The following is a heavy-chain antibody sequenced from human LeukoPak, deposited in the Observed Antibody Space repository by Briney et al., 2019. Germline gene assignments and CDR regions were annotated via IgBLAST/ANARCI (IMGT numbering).Heavy chain of an antibody. Sequence: SVKVSCKASGFTFTSSAMQWVRQARGQRLEWIGWIVVGSGNTNYAQKFQERVTITRDMSTSTAYMELSSLRSEDTAVYYCAADPCSGGSCQSAFDIWGQGTMVTVSS. CDR1: GFTFTSSA. J-gene: IGHJ3*02. CDR2: IVVGSGNT. D-gene: IGHD2-15*01. V-gene: IGHV1-58*02. CDR3: AADPCSGGSCQSAFDI.